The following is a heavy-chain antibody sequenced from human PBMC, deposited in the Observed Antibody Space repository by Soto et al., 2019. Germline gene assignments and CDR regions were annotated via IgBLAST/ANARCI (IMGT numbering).Heavy chain of an antibody. V-gene: IGHV4-59*01. D-gene: IGHD5-18*01. CDR2: IYYGGST. CDR1: GGSISSYY. CDR3: AREGRYSYGFQYFDY. Sequence: SETLSLTCTVSGGSISSYYWSWIRQPPGKGLEWIGYIYYGGSTNYNPSLKSRVTISVDTSKNQFSLKLSSVTAADTAVYYCAREGRYSYGFQYFDYWGQGTLVTVSS. J-gene: IGHJ4*02.